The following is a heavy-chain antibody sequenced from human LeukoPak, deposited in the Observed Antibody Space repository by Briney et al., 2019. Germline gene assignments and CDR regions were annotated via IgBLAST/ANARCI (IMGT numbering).Heavy chain of an antibody. CDR1: GFTFDDSA. CDR2: ISGDGGAT. J-gene: IGHJ4*02. Sequence: PGGSLRISCAASGFTFDDSAMHWVRQAPGKGLEWVSLISGDGGATHYGDSAKGRFTISRDNSKNSLYLQMSSLRVEDAAFYYCAKGNNSISFNFDYWGQATLVTVSS. CDR3: AKGNNSISFNFDY. D-gene: IGHD4-11*01. V-gene: IGHV3-43*02.